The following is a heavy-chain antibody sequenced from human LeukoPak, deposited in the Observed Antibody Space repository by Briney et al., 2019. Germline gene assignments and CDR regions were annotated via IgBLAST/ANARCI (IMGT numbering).Heavy chain of an antibody. CDR2: XNHSGST. J-gene: IGHJ3*02. V-gene: IGHV4-34*01. CDR3: ARDPVSSGWSGGDAFDI. Sequence: LEWXXXXNHSGSTNYNPSLKSRVTISVDTSKNQFSLKLSSVTAADTAVYYCARDPVSSGWSGGDAFDIWGQGTMVTVSS. D-gene: IGHD6-19*01.